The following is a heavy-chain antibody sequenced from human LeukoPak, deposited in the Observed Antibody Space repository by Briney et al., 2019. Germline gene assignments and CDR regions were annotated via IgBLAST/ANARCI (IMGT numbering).Heavy chain of an antibody. CDR1: GFTFSSYD. Sequence: GGSLRLSCAASGFTFSSYDMNWVRQAPGKGLEWVSSFRASDETTYYADSVKGRFTVSRDKSRNTLYLQMNSLRVEDTVVYYCAKSLWAAAGTGAFDFWGQGTMVTVSS. CDR3: AKSLWAAAGTGAFDF. D-gene: IGHD6-13*01. J-gene: IGHJ3*01. V-gene: IGHV3-23*01. CDR2: FRASDETT.